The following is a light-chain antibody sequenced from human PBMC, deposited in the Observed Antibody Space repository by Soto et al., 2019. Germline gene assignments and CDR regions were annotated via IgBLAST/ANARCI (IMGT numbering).Light chain of an antibody. Sequence: DIVMTQSPDSLAVSLGERATINCKSSQSVLYSSNNKNYLAWYQQKPGQPPKLLIYWASTRESGVPDRFSGSGSGTDITLTISSLQAEDVAVYYCQQYYSTPTCGQGTKVEIK. V-gene: IGKV4-1*01. J-gene: IGKJ1*01. CDR3: QQYYSTPT. CDR1: QSVLYSSNNKNY. CDR2: WAS.